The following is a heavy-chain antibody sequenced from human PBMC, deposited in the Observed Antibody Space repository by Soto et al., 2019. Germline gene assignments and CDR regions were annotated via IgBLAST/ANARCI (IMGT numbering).Heavy chain of an antibody. Sequence: GGSLRLSCAASGFTFSSYSMNWVRQAPGKGLEWVSYISSSSTIYYADSVKGRFTISRDNAKNSVYLQMNSLRDEDTAVYYCAREGAPSSSSDYWGQGTLVTVSS. V-gene: IGHV3-48*02. CDR1: GFTFSSYS. J-gene: IGHJ4*02. CDR2: ISSSSTI. CDR3: AREGAPSSSSDY. D-gene: IGHD6-13*01.